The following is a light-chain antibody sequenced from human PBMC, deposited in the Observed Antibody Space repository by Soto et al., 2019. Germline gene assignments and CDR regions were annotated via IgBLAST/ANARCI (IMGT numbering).Light chain of an antibody. CDR3: QQYCDAPQS. V-gene: IGKV4-1*01. Sequence: DIVMTQSPDSLAVSLGERATINCKSSQSVLYSSNNKNYLAWYQQKPGQPPKLLIYWASTRESGVPDRFSGRGSGKDFTLTISSVQAEDVAVSYCQQYCDAPQSFGQGTKVEIK. CDR2: WAS. CDR1: QSVLYSSNNKNY. J-gene: IGKJ1*01.